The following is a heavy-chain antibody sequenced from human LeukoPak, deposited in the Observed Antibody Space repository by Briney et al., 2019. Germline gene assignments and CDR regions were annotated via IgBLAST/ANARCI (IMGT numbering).Heavy chain of an antibody. J-gene: IGHJ4*02. CDR1: GFTFISYA. CDR2: ISGSGGNI. D-gene: IGHD2-15*01. V-gene: IGHV3-23*01. Sequence: GGSLRLSCAASGFTFISYAMSWVRQAPGKGLEWVSAISGSGGNIYYADSVKGRFTISRDNSKKTLYLQMNSLRAEDTAVYYCATDRAYCSGGACYYYFDTWGQGTLVTVSS. CDR3: ATDRAYCSGGACYYYFDT.